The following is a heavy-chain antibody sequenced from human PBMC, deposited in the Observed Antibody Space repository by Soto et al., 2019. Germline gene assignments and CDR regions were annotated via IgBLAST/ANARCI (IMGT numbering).Heavy chain of an antibody. CDR2: VYSTGRT. J-gene: IGHJ6*02. Sequence: QVQLQQSGPGLVKPSETLSLTCSVSSGPSSSHNWGWIRQPPGRGLEWIGYVYSTGRTSYNPSLKSRVPISADTSTNHISLTLTSVTAADTAVYYCVRQGIGNLHGLVDVWGQGTTVRVSS. CDR3: VRQGIGNLHGLVDV. D-gene: IGHD1-1*01. CDR1: SGPSSSHN. V-gene: IGHV4-59*08.